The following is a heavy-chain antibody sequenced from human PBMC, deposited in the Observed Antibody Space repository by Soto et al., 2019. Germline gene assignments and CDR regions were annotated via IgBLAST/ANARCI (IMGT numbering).Heavy chain of an antibody. V-gene: IGHV4-4*07. CDR2: IYTSGST. CDR1: GGSISSYY. J-gene: IGHJ6*02. D-gene: IGHD2-2*01. Sequence: SETLSLTCTVSGGSISSYYWSWIRQPAGKGLEWIGRIYTSGSTNYNPSLKSRVTMSVDTSKNQFSLKLSSVTAADTAVYYCARGKQYQLPYYYYGIDVWGQGTTVTVSS. CDR3: ARGKQYQLPYYYYGIDV.